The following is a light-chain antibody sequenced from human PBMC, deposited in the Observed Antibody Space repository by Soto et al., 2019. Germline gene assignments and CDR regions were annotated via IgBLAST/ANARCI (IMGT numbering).Light chain of an antibody. CDR2: GAS. V-gene: IGKV3-20*01. CDR1: QTVTRNF. J-gene: IGKJ5*01. CDR3: QQYGSSHT. Sequence: EIVLTQSPGTLSLSPGESATLSCRASQTVTRNFLAWYQQKPGQAPRLLIYGASSRAIGIPDRFSGSVSGSDFILTINRLEPEDFAVYYCQQYGSSHTFGQGTRLEIK.